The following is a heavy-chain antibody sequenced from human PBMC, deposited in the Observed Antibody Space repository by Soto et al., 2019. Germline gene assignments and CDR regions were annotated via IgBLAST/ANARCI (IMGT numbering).Heavy chain of an antibody. Sequence: SSETLSLTCTVSGDSLGNYYWFWIRQPVGKGLEWIGRVSSSGNTNANPTLNSRATMSIDTSKNQFSLRLRSVTAADTAVYYCAKIKGAITFLHFDNWGQGTLVTVSS. V-gene: IGHV4-4*07. CDR3: AKIKGAITFLHFDN. J-gene: IGHJ4*02. CDR1: GDSLGNYY. CDR2: VSSSGNT. D-gene: IGHD3-16*01.